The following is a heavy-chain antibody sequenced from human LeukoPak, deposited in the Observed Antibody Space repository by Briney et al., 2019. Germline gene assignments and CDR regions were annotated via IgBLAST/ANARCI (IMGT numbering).Heavy chain of an antibody. D-gene: IGHD6-13*01. CDR2: INSDGSST. CDR3: ARDLVYVAAAGPEDAFDI. Sequence: GGSLRLSCAASGFTFSSYWMHWVRHAPGKGLVWVSRINSDGSSTSYADSVKGRFTISRDNAKNTLYLQMNSLRAEDTAVYYCARDLVYVAAAGPEDAFDILGQGTMVTVSS. J-gene: IGHJ3*02. CDR1: GFTFSSYW. V-gene: IGHV3-74*01.